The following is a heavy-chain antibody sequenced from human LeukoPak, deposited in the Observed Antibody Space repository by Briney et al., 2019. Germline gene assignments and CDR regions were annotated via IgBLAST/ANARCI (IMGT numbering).Heavy chain of an antibody. V-gene: IGHV4-61*03. CDR3: ARWTYSYYFNY. Sequence: SETLSLTCIVSGGSVSSGSYYWSWIRQPPGKGMEWIGFMFYSGSTNYNPSLKSRVTISVDTSKNHFPLKLSSVTAADTAVYYCARWTYSYYFNYWGQGTLATVSS. D-gene: IGHD2-15*01. CDR2: MFYSGST. CDR1: GGSVSSGSYY. J-gene: IGHJ4*02.